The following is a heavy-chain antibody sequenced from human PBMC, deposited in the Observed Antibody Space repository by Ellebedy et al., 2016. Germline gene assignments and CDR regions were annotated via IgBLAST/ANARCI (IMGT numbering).Heavy chain of an antibody. CDR2: INPNSGGT. D-gene: IGHD3-16*01. CDR1: GYTFTGYY. J-gene: IGHJ3*02. V-gene: IGHV1-2*04. CDR3: ARGLSLEAFDI. Sequence: ASVKVSXXASGYTFTGYYMHWVRQAPGQGLEWMGWINPNSGGTNYAQKFQGWVTMTRDTSISTAYMELSRLRSDDTAVYYCARGLSLEAFDIWGQGTMVTVSS.